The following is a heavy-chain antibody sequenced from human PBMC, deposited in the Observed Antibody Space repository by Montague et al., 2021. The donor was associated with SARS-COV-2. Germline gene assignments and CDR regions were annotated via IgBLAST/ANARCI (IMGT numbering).Heavy chain of an antibody. CDR3: ARESHSYPSGTQYFDL. D-gene: IGHD5-18*01. CDR2: IYFSGGA. J-gene: IGHJ2*01. Sequence: SETLSLTCTVSGGSLSPYYWFWIRQPPGKGLEWIGQIYFSGGANYNPSLNSRVTISVDTSKNQFSLKLTSVTAADTAVYFCARESHSYPSGTQYFDLWGRGTLVTVSS. CDR1: GGSLSPYY. V-gene: IGHV4-59*01.